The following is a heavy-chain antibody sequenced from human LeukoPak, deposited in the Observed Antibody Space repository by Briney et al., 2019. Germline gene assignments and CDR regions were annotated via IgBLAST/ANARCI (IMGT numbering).Heavy chain of an antibody. Sequence: GGSLRLSCAASGITFRNFGMHWVRQAPGMGLEWVAYIVYDGSNKYYADSVKGRFTISRDNSKNTLSLQINSLTGEDTAVYYCARDLVSAGTRYYDLWGRGTVVTVSS. CDR2: IVYDGSNK. V-gene: IGHV3-30*02. CDR3: ARDLVSAGTRYYDL. CDR1: GITFRNFG. D-gene: IGHD1-1*01. J-gene: IGHJ2*01.